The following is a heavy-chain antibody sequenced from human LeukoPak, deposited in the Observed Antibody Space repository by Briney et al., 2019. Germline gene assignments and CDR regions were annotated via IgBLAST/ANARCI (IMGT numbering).Heavy chain of an antibody. Sequence: KPGESLKISCKGSGYSFTSYWIGWVRQMPGKGLEWMGIIYPGDSDTRYSPSFQGQVTISANKSTTTAYLQWSSLKASDTAMYYCARVYCSSTSCPENWFDPWGQGTLVTVSS. CDR2: IYPGDSDT. CDR1: GYSFTSYW. D-gene: IGHD2-2*01. CDR3: ARVYCSSTSCPENWFDP. J-gene: IGHJ5*02. V-gene: IGHV5-51*01.